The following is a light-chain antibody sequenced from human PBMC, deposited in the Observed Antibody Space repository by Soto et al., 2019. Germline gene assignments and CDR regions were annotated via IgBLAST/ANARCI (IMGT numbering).Light chain of an antibody. J-gene: IGKJ4*01. V-gene: IGKV3-11*01. Sequence: EIVLTQSPATLSLSPGETATLSCRASQSITNHLAWYQQKPGQAPRLLIHDASNRAAGIPVRFSGSGSGTDIPLTISSLVPEDFAVYYCQHRDDWPPGATFGGGTKVEI. CDR1: QSITNH. CDR2: DAS. CDR3: QHRDDWPPGAT.